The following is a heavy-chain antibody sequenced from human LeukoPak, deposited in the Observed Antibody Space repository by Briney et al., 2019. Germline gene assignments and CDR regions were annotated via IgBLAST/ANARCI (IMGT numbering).Heavy chain of an antibody. J-gene: IGHJ5*02. CDR2: IYYSGST. Sequence: PSETLSLTCTVSGGSISCGDYYWSWIRQPPGKGLEWIGYIYYSGSTYYNPSLKSRVTISVDTSKNQFSLKLSSVTAADTAVYYCARDRWFGELLYEFDPWGQGTLVTVSS. CDR1: GGSISCGDYY. V-gene: IGHV4-30-4*01. CDR3: ARDRWFGELLYEFDP. D-gene: IGHD3-10*01.